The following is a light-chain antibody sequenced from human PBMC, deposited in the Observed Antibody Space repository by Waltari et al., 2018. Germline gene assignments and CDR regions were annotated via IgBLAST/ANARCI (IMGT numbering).Light chain of an antibody. J-gene: IGKJ1*01. V-gene: IGKV3-20*01. Sequence: PGTLSLSLGERATVSCRASQSVSRALAWYQQKPGQAPRLLIYGASTRATGIPDRFSGSGSGTDFSLTISRLEPDDFAVYYCQHYLRLPVTFGQGTTVEI. CDR3: QHYLRLPVT. CDR1: QSVSRA. CDR2: GAS.